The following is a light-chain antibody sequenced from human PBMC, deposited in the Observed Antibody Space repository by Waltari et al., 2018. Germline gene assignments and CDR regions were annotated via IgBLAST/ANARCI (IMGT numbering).Light chain of an antibody. V-gene: IGKV4-1*01. J-gene: IGKJ4*01. CDR3: QQYYDSPLT. Sequence: DIVMTQSPDSLAVSLGERATLNCKSSESVLFSSRNKIHLAWYQTKPGHPPKLLLYGASTRESGVPDRFSGSGSGTDFTLTISSLQAEDVAIYYCQQYYDSPLTFGGGTKVEIK. CDR1: ESVLFSSRNKIH. CDR2: GAS.